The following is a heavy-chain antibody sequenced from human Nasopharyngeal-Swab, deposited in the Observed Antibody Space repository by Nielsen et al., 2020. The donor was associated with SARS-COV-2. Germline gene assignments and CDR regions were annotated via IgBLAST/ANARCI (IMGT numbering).Heavy chain of an antibody. J-gene: IGHJ6*02. V-gene: IGHV3-23*01. CDR1: GFTFSNYA. D-gene: IGHD1-26*01. CDR3: AKGGRAGATRRYYCGMDV. CDR2: ISASGGST. Sequence: GESLKISCAASGFTFSNYAMSWVRQAPGKGLEWVSGISASGGSTYYADSVKGRFTISRDSSNNTLYLQMNSLRAEDTAAYYCAKGGRAGATRRYYCGMDVWGQGTTVTVSS.